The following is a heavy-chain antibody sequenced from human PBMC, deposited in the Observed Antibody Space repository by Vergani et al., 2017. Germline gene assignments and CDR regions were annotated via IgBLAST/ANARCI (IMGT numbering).Heavy chain of an antibody. CDR1: GGSISSSSYY. D-gene: IGHD6-19*01. CDR3: AREVLPCIAVGGAHMYYYYGMDV. V-gene: IGHV4-39*02. CDR2: IYYSGST. J-gene: IGHJ6*02. Sequence: QVQLQESGPGLVKPSETLSLTCTVSGGSISSSSYYWGWIRQPPGKGLEWIGSIYYSGSTYYNPSLKSRGTISVDTSKNQFSLKLSSVTAADTAEYYCAREVLPCIAVGGAHMYYYYGMDVGGQGTTVTVYS.